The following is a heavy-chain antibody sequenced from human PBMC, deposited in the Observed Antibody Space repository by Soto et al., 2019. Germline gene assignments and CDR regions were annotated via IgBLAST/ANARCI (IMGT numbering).Heavy chain of an antibody. Sequence: EVQLVESGGGLVQPGRSLRLSCAASGFTFDDYAMHWVRQAPGKGLEWVSGISWNSGSIGYADSVKGRFTISRDNAKNSLYLQMNSLRAEDTALYYCAKEEYYGGNFGDAFDIWGQGTMVTVSS. V-gene: IGHV3-9*01. D-gene: IGHD4-17*01. CDR2: ISWNSGSI. CDR1: GFTFDDYA. CDR3: AKEEYYGGNFGDAFDI. J-gene: IGHJ3*02.